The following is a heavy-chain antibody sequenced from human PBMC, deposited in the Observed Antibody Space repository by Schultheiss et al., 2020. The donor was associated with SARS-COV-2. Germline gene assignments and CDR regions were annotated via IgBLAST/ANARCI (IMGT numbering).Heavy chain of an antibody. D-gene: IGHD6-13*01. CDR3: ARGKEQQLASDY. J-gene: IGHJ4*02. V-gene: IGHV1-18*04. Sequence: ASVKVSCKASGYTFTGYYMHWVRQAPGQGLEWMGWISAYNGNTNYAQKLQGRVTMTTDTSTSTAYMELRSLRSDDTAVYYCARGKEQQLASDYWGQGTLVTVSS. CDR2: ISAYNGNT. CDR1: GYTFTGYY.